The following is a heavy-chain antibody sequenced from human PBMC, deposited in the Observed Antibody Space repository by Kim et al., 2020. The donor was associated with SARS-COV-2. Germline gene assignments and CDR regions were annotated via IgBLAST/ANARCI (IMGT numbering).Heavy chain of an antibody. D-gene: IGHD6-19*01. V-gene: IGHV4-39*01. Sequence: SETLSLTCTVSGGSISSTNYYWGWIRQPPGKGLEWIGSIYYSGSTFYNPSLKSRVTISVDTSKNQFSLKLSSVTAADTAVYFCARTPYSSAWYVDYWGQGTLVTVSS. CDR1: GGSISSTNYY. J-gene: IGHJ4*02. CDR2: IYYSGST. CDR3: ARTPYSSAWYVDY.